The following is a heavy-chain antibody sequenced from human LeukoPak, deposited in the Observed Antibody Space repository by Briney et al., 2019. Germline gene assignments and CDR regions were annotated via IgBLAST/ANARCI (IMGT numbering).Heavy chain of an antibody. Sequence: PSETLSLTCTVSGGSISSSSYYWGWIRQPPGKGLEWIGSIYYSGSTYYNPSLKSRVTISVDTSKNQFSLKLSSVTAADTAVYYCARRAAAGTTSPIDYWGQGTLVTVSS. V-gene: IGHV4-39*01. CDR3: ARRAAAGTTSPIDY. J-gene: IGHJ4*02. CDR2: IYYSGST. D-gene: IGHD6-13*01. CDR1: GGSISSSSYY.